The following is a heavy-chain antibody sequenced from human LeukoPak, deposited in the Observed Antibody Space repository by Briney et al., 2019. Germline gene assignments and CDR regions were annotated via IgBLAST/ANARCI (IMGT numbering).Heavy chain of an antibody. CDR1: GGSISSSSDY. Sequence: SETLSLTCTVSGGSISSSSDYWGWIRQPPGKGLEWIGSIYYSGNTYYNLSLKSRVTISLDTSKNQFSLKLSSVTAADTAVYYCARQSVRAIAIAARPGNYFDYWGQGTLVTVSS. CDR3: ARQSVRAIAIAARPGNYFDY. J-gene: IGHJ4*02. D-gene: IGHD6-6*01. V-gene: IGHV4-39*01. CDR2: IYYSGNT.